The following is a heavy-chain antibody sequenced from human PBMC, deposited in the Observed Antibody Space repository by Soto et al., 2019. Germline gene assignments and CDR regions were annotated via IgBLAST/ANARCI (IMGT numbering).Heavy chain of an antibody. D-gene: IGHD3-3*01. CDR1: GFTFDDYA. J-gene: IGHJ4*02. Sequence: EVQLVESGGGLVQPGRSLRLSCAASGFTFDDYAMHWVRQAPGKGLEWVSGISWNSCSIGYADYVKGRFTISRDNAKNSLYQQMNSLRAEDTALYYCAKSTPYYDFWSGYLLPFDSWGQGTLVTVSS. V-gene: IGHV3-9*01. CDR2: ISWNSCSI. CDR3: AKSTPYYDFWSGYLLPFDS.